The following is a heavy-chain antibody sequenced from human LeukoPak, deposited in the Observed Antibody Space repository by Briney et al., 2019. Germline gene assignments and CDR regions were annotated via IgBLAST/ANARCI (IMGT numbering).Heavy chain of an antibody. CDR1: GYTFTSYG. D-gene: IGHD5-18*01. V-gene: IGHV1-18*01. Sequence: ASVKVSCKASGYTFTSYGISWVRLAPGQGLEWMGWISAYNGNSNYAQKFQGRVTMTTDTSTSTAYMELRSLRSDDTAVYYCARGRAWIQLLDAFDIWGQGTVVTVSS. J-gene: IGHJ3*02. CDR3: ARGRAWIQLLDAFDI. CDR2: ISAYNGNS.